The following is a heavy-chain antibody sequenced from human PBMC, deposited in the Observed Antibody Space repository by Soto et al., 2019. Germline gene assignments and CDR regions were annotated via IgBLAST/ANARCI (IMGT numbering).Heavy chain of an antibody. Sequence: QVHLVQSGAEVKKPGASVKISCKASGYTFSSYGITWARQAPGQGLEWMGWISAHNGNTDYAQKLQGRVIVTRDTSTSTAYMELRSLISDDTAVYYCARGRYWDYWGQGALVTVSS. V-gene: IGHV1-18*01. J-gene: IGHJ4*02. CDR3: ARGRYWDY. CDR1: GYTFSSYG. D-gene: IGHD2-8*02. CDR2: ISAHNGNT.